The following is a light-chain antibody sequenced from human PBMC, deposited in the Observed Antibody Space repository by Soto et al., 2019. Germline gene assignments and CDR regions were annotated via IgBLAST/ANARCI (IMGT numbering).Light chain of an antibody. CDR2: EVS. Sequence: QSVLTQPASVSGAPGQSITISCTGTSSDVGGYNDVSWYQQHPGQAPKLMIYEVSNRPSGVSNRFSGSKSGNTASLTIAGLQAEDEADYYCSSYTPRSIVVVGGGTKLTVL. J-gene: IGLJ2*01. V-gene: IGLV2-14*01. CDR1: SSDVGGYND. CDR3: SSYTPRSIVV.